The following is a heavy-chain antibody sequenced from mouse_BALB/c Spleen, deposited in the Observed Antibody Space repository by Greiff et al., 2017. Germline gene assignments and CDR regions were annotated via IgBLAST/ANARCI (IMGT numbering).Heavy chain of an antibody. V-gene: IGHV1-9*01. CDR1: GYTFSSYW. CDR2: ILPGSGST. D-gene: IGHD1-1*01. Sequence: VQLQQSGAELMKPGASVKISCKATGYTFSSYWIEWVKQRPGHGLEWIGEILPGSGSTNYNEKFKGKTPFTADTSSNTAYMQLSSLTSEDSAVYYCARKNSCRYFDVWGAGTTVTVSS. J-gene: IGHJ1*01. CDR3: ARKNSCRYFDV.